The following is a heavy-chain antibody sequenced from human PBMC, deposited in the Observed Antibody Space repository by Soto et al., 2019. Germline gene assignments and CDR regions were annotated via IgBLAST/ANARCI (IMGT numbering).Heavy chain of an antibody. Sequence: PSETLSLTCAVYGGSFSGYYWSWIRQPPGKGLEWIGEINHSGSTNYNPSLKSRVTISVDTSKNQFSLKLSSVTAADTAVYYCASREDIVVVVAATPGWFDPWGQGTLVTVSS. V-gene: IGHV4-34*01. J-gene: IGHJ5*02. CDR2: INHSGST. CDR3: ASREDIVVVVAATPGWFDP. CDR1: GGSFSGYY. D-gene: IGHD2-15*01.